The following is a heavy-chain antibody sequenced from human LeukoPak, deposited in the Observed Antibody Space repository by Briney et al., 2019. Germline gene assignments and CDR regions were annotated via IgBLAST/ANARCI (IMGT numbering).Heavy chain of an antibody. V-gene: IGHV1-2*02. CDR1: GYTFTGYY. CDR3: ARSSLMVYASDY. Sequence: ASVKVSCKASGYTFTGYYMHWVRQAPGQGLEWMGWINPNSGGTNYAQKFQGRVTMTRDTSISTAYMELSRLRSDDTAVYYCARSSLMVYASDYWGQGTLVTVSS. CDR2: INPNSGGT. J-gene: IGHJ4*02. D-gene: IGHD2-8*01.